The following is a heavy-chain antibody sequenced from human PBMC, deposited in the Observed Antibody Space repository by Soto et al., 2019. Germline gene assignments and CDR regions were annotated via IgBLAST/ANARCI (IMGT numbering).Heavy chain of an antibody. CDR2: IYYSGST. CDR1: GGSISSYY. V-gene: IGHV4-59*01. Sequence: PSETLSLTCTVSGGSISSYYWSWIRQPPGKGLEWIGYIYYSGSTNYNPSLKSRVTISVDTSKNQFSLKLSSVTAADPAVYYCARPLEKGEGWFDPWGQGTLVTVSS. CDR3: ARPLEKGEGWFDP. D-gene: IGHD3-10*01. J-gene: IGHJ5*02.